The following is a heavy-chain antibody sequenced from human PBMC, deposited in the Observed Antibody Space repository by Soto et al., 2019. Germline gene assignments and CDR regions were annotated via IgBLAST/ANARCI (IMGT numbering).Heavy chain of an antibody. CDR3: ARPALDIAMTTVFYFDF. V-gene: IGHV3-21*01. CDR2: ISTSSGYI. CDR1: GFTFSTYS. J-gene: IGHJ4*02. Sequence: GGSLRLSCASSGFTFSTYSMNWVRQAPGKGLEWVSSISTSSGYIYYADSVKGRFTISRDNAKNSLYLQMNSLRAEDTAVYYCARPALDIAMTTVFYFDFWGQGTLVTVSS. D-gene: IGHD5-18*01.